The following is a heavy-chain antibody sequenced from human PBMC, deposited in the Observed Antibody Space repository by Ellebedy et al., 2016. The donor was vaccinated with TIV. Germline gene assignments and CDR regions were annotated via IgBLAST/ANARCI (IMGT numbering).Heavy chain of an antibody. V-gene: IGHV3-23*01. CDR2: ISATSLST. Sequence: GESLKISXAASGFTFSKYAVTWVRQAPGKGLDWVSSISATSLSTYYADSVKGRFTIPRDNSKNTLYLQMNSLRAEDTAVYYCAKPIGQMTQFQHTMDVWGQGTTVTVSS. CDR3: AKPIGQMTQFQHTMDV. D-gene: IGHD2-21*01. CDR1: GFTFSKYA. J-gene: IGHJ6*02.